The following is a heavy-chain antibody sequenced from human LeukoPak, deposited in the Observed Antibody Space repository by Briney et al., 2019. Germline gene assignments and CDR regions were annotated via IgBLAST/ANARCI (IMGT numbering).Heavy chain of an antibody. V-gene: IGHV4-38-2*01. CDR2: IYHSGST. J-gene: IGHJ5*02. CDR1: GYSISSGYY. Sequence: SETLSLTCGVSGYSISSGYYWGWIRQPPGKGLEWIGSIYHSGSTYYNPSLKSRVTISVDTSKNQFSLKLRSVTAADTALYYCARLWIVATWFDAWGQGALVTVSS. CDR3: ARLWIVATWFDA. D-gene: IGHD2-2*03.